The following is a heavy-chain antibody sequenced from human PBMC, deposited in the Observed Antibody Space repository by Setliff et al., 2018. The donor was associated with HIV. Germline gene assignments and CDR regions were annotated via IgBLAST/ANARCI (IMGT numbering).Heavy chain of an antibody. D-gene: IGHD7-27*01. CDR1: GGSIENLY. Sequence: ASETLSLTCTVSGGSIENLYWTWIRQPSGRGLEWIGYVYSTGSTKYNPSLKSRATMSDDTSKNQISLTLTSVSAADTAVYYCASTSMGMTRKPIWYYHMDVWGHGITVTVSS. V-gene: IGHV4-59*11. CDR3: ASTSMGMTRKPIWYYHMDV. CDR2: VYSTGST. J-gene: IGHJ6*03.